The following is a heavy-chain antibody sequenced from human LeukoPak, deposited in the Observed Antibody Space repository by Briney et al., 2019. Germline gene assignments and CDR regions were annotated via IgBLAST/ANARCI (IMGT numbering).Heavy chain of an antibody. CDR1: GFTFNNYW. V-gene: IGHV3-7*03. D-gene: IGHD6-13*01. CDR3: ARDLMGIAYRGAFYY. Sequence: GGSLRLSCAASGFTFNNYWMSWVRQAPGKGLEWVANIKQDGSEKYYVDSVKGRFTISRDNAKNTLYLQMNSLRAEDTAVYYCARDLMGIAYRGAFYYWGQGTLVTVSS. J-gene: IGHJ4*02. CDR2: IKQDGSEK.